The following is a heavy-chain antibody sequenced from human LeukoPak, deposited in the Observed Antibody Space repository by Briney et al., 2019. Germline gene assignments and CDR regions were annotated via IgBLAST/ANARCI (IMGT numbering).Heavy chain of an antibody. CDR2: ISGSGGST. CDR3: AKDRPTVYSSSWLHFLDS. J-gene: IGHJ4*02. D-gene: IGHD6-13*01. CDR1: GFTFSSYG. Sequence: TGGTLRLSCAASGFTFSSYGMSWVRQAPGKGLEWVSTISGSGGSTYYADSVKGRFTISRDNSKNTLYLQMNSLRADDTAVYYCAKDRPTVYSSSWLHFLDSWGQGTLVTVSS. V-gene: IGHV3-23*01.